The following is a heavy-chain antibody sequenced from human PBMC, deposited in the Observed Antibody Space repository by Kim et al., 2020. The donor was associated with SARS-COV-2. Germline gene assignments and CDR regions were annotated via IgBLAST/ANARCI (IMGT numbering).Heavy chain of an antibody. V-gene: IGHV1-2*02. D-gene: IGHD1-26*01. J-gene: IGHJ4*02. Sequence: ASVKVSCKAPGSTFTGSYMHWVRQPPGQGLEWLGWITPNSGGTTYAKKFRGRVTMTRATSISTAYMELSRLRLDAPAVYSWPKEGAPESYPNFAYWGREP. CDR2: ITPNSGGT. CDR3: PKEGAPESYPNFAY. CDR1: GSTFTGSY.